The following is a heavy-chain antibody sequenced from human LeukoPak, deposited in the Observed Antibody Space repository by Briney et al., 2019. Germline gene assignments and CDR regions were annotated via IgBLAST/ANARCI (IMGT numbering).Heavy chain of an antibody. CDR2: ISWDGSTT. Sequence: GGSLRLSCAASGFTFDDYTMHWVRQTPGKGLEWVSLISWDGSTTYYADSVKGRFTISRDNSKNSLYLQMISLRTEDTALYYCAKGEPTSSGWDPIDYWGQGTLGTVSS. D-gene: IGHD6-19*01. V-gene: IGHV3-43*01. CDR1: GFTFDDYT. J-gene: IGHJ4*02. CDR3: AKGEPTSSGWDPIDY.